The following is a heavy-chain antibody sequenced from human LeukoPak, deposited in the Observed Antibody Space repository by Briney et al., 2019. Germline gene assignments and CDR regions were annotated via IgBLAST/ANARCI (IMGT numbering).Heavy chain of an antibody. D-gene: IGHD6-13*01. CDR2: ISYDGSNK. Sequence: GGSLRLSCTASGFTFSSYAMHWVRQAPGKGLEWVAVISYDGSNKYYADSVEGRFTISRDNTKNSLYLQMNSLRDEDTAVYYCARERKAAAGVYFDYWGQGTLVTVSS. CDR3: ARERKAAAGVYFDY. CDR1: GFTFSSYA. V-gene: IGHV3-30-3*01. J-gene: IGHJ4*02.